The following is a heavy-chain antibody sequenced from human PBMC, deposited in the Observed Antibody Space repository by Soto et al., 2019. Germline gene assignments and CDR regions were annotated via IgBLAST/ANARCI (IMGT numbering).Heavy chain of an antibody. J-gene: IGHJ6*03. V-gene: IGHV3-13*01. Sequence: GRSLRLSCAASGFTFSSYDMHWVRQTTGKGLEWVSTMGIAGDTYYPDSVKGRFTISRENAKNSFYLQMNSLRAGDTAVYFCARGLQGGGFYYYYMDVWGKGTTVTVSS. D-gene: IGHD4-4*01. CDR2: MGIAGDT. CDR1: GFTFSSYD. CDR3: ARGLQGGGFYYYYMDV.